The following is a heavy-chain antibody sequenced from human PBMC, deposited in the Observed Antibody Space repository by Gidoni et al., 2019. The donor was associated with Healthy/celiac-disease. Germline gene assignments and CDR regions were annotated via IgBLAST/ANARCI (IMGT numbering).Heavy chain of an antibody. V-gene: IGHV4-39*01. CDR1: GGSISSSSYY. CDR2: IYYSGST. D-gene: IGHD5-12*01. CDR3: ARWYWGSGYEKLYYFDY. J-gene: IGHJ4*02. Sequence: QLQLQESGPGLVKPQETLSLTCTVSGGSISSSSYYWGGIRQPPGKGLEGIGSIYYSGSTYYNPSLKSRVTISVDTSKNQFSLKLSSVTAADTAVYYCARWYWGSGYEKLYYFDYWGQGTLVTVSS.